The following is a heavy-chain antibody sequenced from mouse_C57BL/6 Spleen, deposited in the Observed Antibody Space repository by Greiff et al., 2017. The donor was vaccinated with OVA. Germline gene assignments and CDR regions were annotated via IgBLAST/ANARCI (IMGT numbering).Heavy chain of an antibody. Sequence: VKLQESGAELMKPGASVKLSCKATGYTFTGYWIEWVKQRPGHGLEWIGEILPGSGSTNYNEKFKGKATFTADTSSNTAYMQLSSLTTEDSAIYYCARQGYYGNYEGYAMDYWGQGTSVTVSS. V-gene: IGHV1-9*01. D-gene: IGHD2-1*01. CDR3: ARQGYYGNYEGYAMDY. CDR1: GYTFTGYW. J-gene: IGHJ4*01. CDR2: ILPGSGST.